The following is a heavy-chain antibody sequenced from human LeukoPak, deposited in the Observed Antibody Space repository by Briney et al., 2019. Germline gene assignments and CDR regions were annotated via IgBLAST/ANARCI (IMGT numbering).Heavy chain of an antibody. CDR3: AKDRHNYYYYGMDV. CDR2: ISWNSGGI. J-gene: IGHJ6*02. Sequence: GGSLRLSCAASGFTFDDYAMHWVRQAPGKGLEWVSGISWNSGGIDYADSVKGRFTISRDNAKNSLYLQMNSLRPEDTALYYCAKDRHNYYYYGMDVWGQRTTVTVSS. CDR1: GFTFDDYA. V-gene: IGHV3-9*01.